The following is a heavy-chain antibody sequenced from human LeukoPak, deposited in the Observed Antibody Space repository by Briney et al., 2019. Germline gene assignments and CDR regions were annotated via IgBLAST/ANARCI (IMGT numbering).Heavy chain of an antibody. V-gene: IGHV5-51*01. CDR1: GYSFTNYW. J-gene: IGHJ4*02. Sequence: GESLKISLKGSGYSFTNYWIGWVRQMRGKGLEWMGISYPSDSDTRYSPSFQGQVTISADKSISTAYLQWSSLKASDTAMYYCARQLGYSSGRYFDYCGQGTLVTVSS. CDR2: SYPSDSDT. D-gene: IGHD6-19*01. CDR3: ARQLGYSSGRYFDY.